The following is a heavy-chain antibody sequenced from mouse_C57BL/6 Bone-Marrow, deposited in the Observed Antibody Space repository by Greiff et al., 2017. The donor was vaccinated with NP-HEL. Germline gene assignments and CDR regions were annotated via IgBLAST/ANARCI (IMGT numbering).Heavy chain of an antibody. Sequence: QVQLKQSGAELARPGASVKLSCKASGYTFTSYGISWVKQRPGQGLEWIGEIYPRSGNTYYNEKFKGKATLTADKSSSTAYIEIPCLTSKDSTCYFCASYLGELRQLLSYSYAMDYWGQGTSVTVSS. CDR3: ASYLGELRQLLSYSYAMDY. J-gene: IGHJ4*01. CDR2: IYPRSGNT. D-gene: IGHD2-12*01. CDR1: GYTFTSYG. V-gene: IGHV1-81*01.